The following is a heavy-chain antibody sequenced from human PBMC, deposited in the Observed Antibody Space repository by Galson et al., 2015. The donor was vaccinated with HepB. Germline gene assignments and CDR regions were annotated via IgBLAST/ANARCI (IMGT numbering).Heavy chain of an antibody. Sequence: SVKVSCKASGYTFTGYYMHWVRQAPGQGLEWVGWINPNSGDAEYGQTFQGRVAMTRDTSISTAYVEASRLRSDDTAVYYCVTDLRSWGQGTLVTVSS. CDR3: VTDLRS. V-gene: IGHV1-2*02. CDR2: INPNSGDA. CDR1: GYTFTGYY. J-gene: IGHJ4*01.